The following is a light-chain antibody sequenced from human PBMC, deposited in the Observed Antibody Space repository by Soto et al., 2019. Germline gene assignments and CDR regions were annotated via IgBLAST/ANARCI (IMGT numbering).Light chain of an antibody. CDR1: QSVGGNH. CDR3: QDYDSSPYT. V-gene: IGKV3-20*01. J-gene: IGKJ2*01. CDR2: KAS. Sequence: EIVLTQSPGSVSLSPGERATLSCRASQSVGGNHLAWYQQQPGQAPRLLIYKASYRAAGFPDRFSGSGSGTDFTLTISRLEPEDFAVYYCQDYDSSPYTFGQGTKLEIK.